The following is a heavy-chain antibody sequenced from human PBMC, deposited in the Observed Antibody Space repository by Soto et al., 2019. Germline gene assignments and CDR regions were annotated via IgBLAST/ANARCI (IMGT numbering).Heavy chain of an antibody. CDR2: IDPSDSYT. J-gene: IGHJ5*02. V-gene: IGHV5-10-1*01. D-gene: IGHD6-13*01. CDR1: GYSFTSYW. CDR3: ARPIAAAGTLYNWFDP. Sequence: GESLKISCKGSGYSFTSYWSSWVRQMPGKGLEWMGRIDPSDSYTNYSPSFQGHVTISADKSISTAYLQWSSLRASDTAMYYCARPIAAAGTLYNWFDPWGQGTLVTVSS.